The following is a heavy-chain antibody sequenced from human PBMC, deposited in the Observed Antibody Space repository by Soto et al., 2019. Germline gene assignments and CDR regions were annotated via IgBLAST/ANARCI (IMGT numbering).Heavy chain of an antibody. Sequence: SETLSLTCTVSGGSISSYYWSWIRQPPGKGLEWIGYIYYSGSTNYNPSLKSRVTISVDTSKNQFSLKLSSVTAADTAVYYCARERGDYYDSSAYYPYFDYWGQRTLVTVSS. CDR3: ARERGDYYDSSAYYPYFDY. V-gene: IGHV4-59*01. CDR2: IYYSGST. D-gene: IGHD3-22*01. CDR1: GGSISSYY. J-gene: IGHJ4*02.